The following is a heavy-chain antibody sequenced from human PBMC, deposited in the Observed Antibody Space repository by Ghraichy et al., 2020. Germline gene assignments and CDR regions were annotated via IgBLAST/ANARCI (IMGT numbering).Heavy chain of an antibody. CDR3: ARDILGYCTSTSCYGGWFDP. J-gene: IGHJ5*02. CDR1: GGSISSYY. D-gene: IGHD2-2*01. V-gene: IGHV4-59*01. Sequence: SETLSLTCTVSGGSISSYYWSWIRQPPRKGLEWIGYIYYSGSTNYNPSLKSRVTISVDTSKNQFSLKLSSVTAADTAVYYCARDILGYCTSTSCYGGWFDPWGQGTLVTVSS. CDR2: IYYSGST.